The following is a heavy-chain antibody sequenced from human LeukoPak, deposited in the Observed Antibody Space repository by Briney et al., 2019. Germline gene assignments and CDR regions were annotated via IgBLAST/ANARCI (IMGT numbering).Heavy chain of an antibody. CDR3: AKDQRAGNNPFYYFDY. V-gene: IGHV3-23*01. CDR2: ISSGDNT. Sequence: GGSLRLSCAASGFTFSTNAMSWVRQAPGKGLEWVSGISSGDNTYYVDSVKGRFTISRDNSKNTLFLQMNSLRAEDTAVYYCAKDQRAGNNPFYYFDYWGQGTLVTVSS. J-gene: IGHJ4*02. D-gene: IGHD5-24*01. CDR1: GFTFSTNA.